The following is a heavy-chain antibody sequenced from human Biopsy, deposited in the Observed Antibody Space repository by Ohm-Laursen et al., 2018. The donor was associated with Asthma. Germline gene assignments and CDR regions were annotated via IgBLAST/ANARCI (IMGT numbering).Heavy chain of an antibody. J-gene: IGHJ4*02. D-gene: IGHD6-6*01. V-gene: IGHV3-33*08. Sequence: SLRLSCAASGFAFNRFDMHWVRQAPGEGLEWLALITTDDVHKYNGESVRGRFSISRDNSKRTVYLHMAGLTVADTAVYFCARGEDTRPVADHLDIWGQGARVIVSS. CDR2: ITTDDVHK. CDR3: ARGEDTRPVADHLDI. CDR1: GFAFNRFD.